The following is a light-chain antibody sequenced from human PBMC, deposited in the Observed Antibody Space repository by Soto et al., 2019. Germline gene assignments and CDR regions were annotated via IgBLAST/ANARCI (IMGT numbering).Light chain of an antibody. Sequence: QSVLTQPASVSGSPGQSITISCTGTSSDVGGYNSVSWYQQHPGKAPKLMIYEVSNRPSGVSNRFSGSKSGNKASLTISGLQAEDEADYYCSSYTSSRTLYVFGTGTKVTVL. J-gene: IGLJ1*01. CDR2: EVS. V-gene: IGLV2-14*01. CDR3: SSYTSSRTLYV. CDR1: SSDVGGYNS.